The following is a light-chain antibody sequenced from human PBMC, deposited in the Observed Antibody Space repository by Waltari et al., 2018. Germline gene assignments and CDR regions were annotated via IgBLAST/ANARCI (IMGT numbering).Light chain of an antibody. J-gene: IGKJ4*01. V-gene: IGKV3-20*01. Sequence: EIGLTQSPGTLSLSTGERATLSCRASQSLSSSYLAWYQQKPGQAPRLLIYGASSRATCIPDRFRGSGSGTDFTLTISRLEPEDFAVYYCQQYVSSPGLTFGGGTKVEIK. CDR1: QSLSSSY. CDR2: GAS. CDR3: QQYVSSPGLT.